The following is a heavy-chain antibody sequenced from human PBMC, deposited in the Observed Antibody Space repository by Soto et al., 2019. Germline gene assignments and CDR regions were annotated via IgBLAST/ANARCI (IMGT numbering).Heavy chain of an antibody. V-gene: IGHV3-74*01. J-gene: IGHJ4*02. CDR2: INTDGSST. CDR1: GLTFSSYW. CDR3: ARASGSNIHFDY. D-gene: IGHD1-26*01. Sequence: EVQLVESGGGLVQPGGSLRLSCAASGLTFSSYWMHWVRQAPGKGLVWVSRINTDGSSTTYADSVKGRFTISRDNTNNTLYLQMNSLRVEDTAVYYCARASGSNIHFDYGGQGTLVTVAS.